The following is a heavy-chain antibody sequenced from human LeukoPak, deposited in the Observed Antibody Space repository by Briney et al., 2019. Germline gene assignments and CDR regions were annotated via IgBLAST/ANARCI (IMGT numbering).Heavy chain of an antibody. J-gene: IGHJ4*02. CDR2: IKQEGSEK. CDR1: GFTFSTYW. V-gene: IGHV3-7*04. CDR3: ARGGYQLLWY. D-gene: IGHD2-2*01. Sequence: PGGSLRLSCAASGFTFSTYWMSWVRQAPGTGLEWVASIKQEGSEKSYVDSVKGRFTISRDNAKNSLYLQMNSLRAEDTAVYYCARGGYQLLWYWGQGTLVTVSS.